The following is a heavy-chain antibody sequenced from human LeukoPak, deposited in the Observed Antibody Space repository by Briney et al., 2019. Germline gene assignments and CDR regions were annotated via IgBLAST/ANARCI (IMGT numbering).Heavy chain of an antibody. CDR1: GFTFSSYW. CDR3: ARGLSGVTGYTYGRGIDY. Sequence: GGSLRLSCATSGFTFSSYWMNWVRQAPGKGLEWVANIKKDGSEKYYVDTVKGRFAISRDNAKTSLYLQMNSLRAEDTAVYYCARGLSGVTGYTYGRGIDYWGQGTLVTVSP. D-gene: IGHD5-18*01. CDR2: IKKDGSEK. J-gene: IGHJ4*02. V-gene: IGHV3-7*01.